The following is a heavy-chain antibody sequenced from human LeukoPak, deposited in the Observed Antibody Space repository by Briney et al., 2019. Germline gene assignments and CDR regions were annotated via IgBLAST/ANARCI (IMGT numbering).Heavy chain of an antibody. Sequence: PGGSLRLSCVASGLSLSNSAMTWVRQAPGKGLEWVSILTGDGTGTFYADSVKGRFSISRDISTNTLYLQMTSLGVDDTALYYCATVGGFCPSSNCYAYFAYWGQGSPVTASS. J-gene: IGHJ4*02. CDR3: ATVGGFCPSSNCYAYFAY. CDR1: GLSLSNSA. CDR2: LTGDGTGT. V-gene: IGHV3-23*01. D-gene: IGHD2-2*01.